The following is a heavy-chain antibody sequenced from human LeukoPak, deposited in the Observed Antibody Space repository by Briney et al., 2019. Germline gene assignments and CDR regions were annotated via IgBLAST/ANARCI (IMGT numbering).Heavy chain of an antibody. CDR3: ARGRDYGESPYYFDY. J-gene: IGHJ4*02. V-gene: IGHV4-31*03. CDR2: IYYSGST. CDR1: GGSISSGGYY. D-gene: IGHD3-10*01. Sequence: SETLSLTCTVSGGSISSGGYYWSWIRQHPGKGLEWIGYIYYSGSTYYNPSLKSRVTISVDTSKNQFSLKLSSVTAADTAVYYCARGRDYGESPYYFDYWGQGTLVTVSS.